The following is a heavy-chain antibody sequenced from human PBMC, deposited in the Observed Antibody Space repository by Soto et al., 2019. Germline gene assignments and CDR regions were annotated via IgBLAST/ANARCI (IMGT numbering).Heavy chain of an antibody. J-gene: IGHJ4*02. D-gene: IGHD6-25*01. CDR1: GFTFSSCG. CDR3: AKDPSSGYLQTADY. V-gene: IGHV3-30*18. CDR2: VTYEENEI. Sequence: QVQLVESGGGVVQPGRSLRLSCVASGFTFSSCGMHWVRQAPGKGLEWVAVVTYEENEIHYADSVKDRFTISRDNSKNMVYLQMDSPRVEDTAVYYCAKDPSSGYLQTADYWGEGTLITVSS.